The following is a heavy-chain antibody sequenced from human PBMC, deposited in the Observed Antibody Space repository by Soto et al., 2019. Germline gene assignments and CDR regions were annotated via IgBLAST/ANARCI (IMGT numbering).Heavy chain of an antibody. D-gene: IGHD1-7*01. CDR3: AREITGSTLDS. Sequence: ASVKVSCKASGYTFIGHYIHWVRQAPGQGLEWLGWINPASGGTNYAQKFQGWVTLTRDTSITTAYMELPRLTSDDTAVYYCAREITGSTLDSWGQGTLVTVSS. V-gene: IGHV1-2*04. J-gene: IGHJ4*02. CDR2: INPASGGT. CDR1: GYTFIGHY.